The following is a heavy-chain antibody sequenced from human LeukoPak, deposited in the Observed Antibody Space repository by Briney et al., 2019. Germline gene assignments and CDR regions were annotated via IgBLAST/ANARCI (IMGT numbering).Heavy chain of an antibody. V-gene: IGHV1-69*13. J-gene: IGHJ6*02. CDR1: GGTFSSYA. CDR3: ARVQVFLPASDTAMVFYYYGMDV. Sequence: ASVKVSCKASGGTFSSYAISWVRQAPGQGLEWMGGIIPIFGTANYAQKFQGRVTITADESTSTAYMELSSLRSEDTAVYYCARVQVFLPASDTAMVFYYYGMDVWGQGTTVTVSS. D-gene: IGHD5-18*01. CDR2: IIPIFGTA.